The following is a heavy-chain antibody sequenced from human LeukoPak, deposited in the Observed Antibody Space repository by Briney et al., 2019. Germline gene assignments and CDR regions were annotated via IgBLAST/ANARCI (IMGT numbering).Heavy chain of an antibody. CDR3: TRDLGAVGSGSPFEVGY. CDR1: GCTIRSYY. D-gene: IGHD3-10*01. V-gene: IGHV4-59*12. Sequence: SETLSLTCTVSGCTIRSYYWSWIRQPPGRGLEWIGYIYYSGNTNYNPSLKSRVTISVDTSKNQFSLKLSSVTAADTAVYYCTRDLGAVGSGSPFEVGYWGQGSLVTVSS. J-gene: IGHJ4*02. CDR2: IYYSGNT.